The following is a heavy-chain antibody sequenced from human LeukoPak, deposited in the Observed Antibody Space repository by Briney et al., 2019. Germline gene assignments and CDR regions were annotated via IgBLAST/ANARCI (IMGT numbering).Heavy chain of an antibody. CDR2: INHSGST. V-gene: IGHV4-4*02. Sequence: TPSETLSLTCAVSGGSIVSSHWWSWVRQPPGKGLEWIGEINHSGSTNYNPSLKSRVTISVDTSKNQFSLKLSSVTAADTAVYYCARERRPRYWGQGTLVTVSS. CDR3: ARERRPRY. CDR1: GGSIVSSHW. J-gene: IGHJ4*02.